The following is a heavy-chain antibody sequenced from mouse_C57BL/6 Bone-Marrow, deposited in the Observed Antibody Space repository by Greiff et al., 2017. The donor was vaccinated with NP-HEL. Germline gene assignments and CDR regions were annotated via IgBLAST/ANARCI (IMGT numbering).Heavy chain of an antibody. Sequence: VQLQQSGAELARPGASVKMSCKASGYTFTSYTMHWVKQRPGQGLEWIGYINPSSGYTKYNQKFKDKATLTADKSSSTAYMQLSSLTSEDSAVYDCARGGYGSSYAMDYWGQGTSVTVSS. CDR2: INPSSGYT. CDR3: ARGGYGSSYAMDY. J-gene: IGHJ4*01. V-gene: IGHV1-4*01. CDR1: GYTFTSYT. D-gene: IGHD1-1*01.